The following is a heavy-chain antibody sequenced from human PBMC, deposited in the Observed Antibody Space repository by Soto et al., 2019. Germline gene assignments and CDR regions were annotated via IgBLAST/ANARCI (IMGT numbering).Heavy chain of an antibody. D-gene: IGHD5-18*01. V-gene: IGHV4-34*01. CDR1: GGSFSCYY. CDR3: ARGYGYYSAYYFDY. J-gene: IGHJ4*02. Sequence: SETLSLTCAVYGGSFSCYYWVWIRQPPGKGLEWIGEINHSGSTNYNPSLKSRVTISVDTSKNQFSLKLSSVTAADTAVYYCARGYGYYSAYYFDYWGQGTLVTVSS. CDR2: INHSGST.